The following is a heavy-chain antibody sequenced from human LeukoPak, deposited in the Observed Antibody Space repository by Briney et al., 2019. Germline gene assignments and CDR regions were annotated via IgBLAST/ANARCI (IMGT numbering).Heavy chain of an antibody. J-gene: IGHJ4*02. CDR3: AGDDNWAFDY. D-gene: IGHD1-1*01. V-gene: IGHV3-21*05. CDR1: GFTFSRYA. CDR2: ISRTNEI. Sequence: PGGSLRLSCTASGFTFSRYALNWVRQAPGKGLEWVSYISRTNEIHDADSVKGRFTISRDDAKNSLYLQMNSLRVDDTAVYYCAGDDNWAFDYWGQGTLVTVSS.